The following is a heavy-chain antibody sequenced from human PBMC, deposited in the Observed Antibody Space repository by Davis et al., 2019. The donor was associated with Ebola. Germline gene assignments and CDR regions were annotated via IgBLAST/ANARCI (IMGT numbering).Heavy chain of an antibody. V-gene: IGHV3-7*01. Sequence: GESLKISCAASGFTFSSYWMSWVRQAPGKGLEWAAKIKQDGSEKYYVDSVKGRFTISRDNAKNSLYLQMNSLRAEDTAVYYCARVRWLVRRFWDYWGQGTLVTVSS. CDR3: ARVRWLVRRFWDY. CDR2: IKQDGSEK. D-gene: IGHD6-19*01. J-gene: IGHJ4*02. CDR1: GFTFSSYW.